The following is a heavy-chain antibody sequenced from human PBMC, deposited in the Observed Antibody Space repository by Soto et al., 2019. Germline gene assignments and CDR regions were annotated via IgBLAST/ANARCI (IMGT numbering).Heavy chain of an antibody. V-gene: IGHV4-59*01. CDR3: ARDYDSGGYYGY. CDR2: IYYSGST. J-gene: IGHJ4*02. CDR1: GGSISSYY. D-gene: IGHD3-22*01. Sequence: QVQLQESGPGLVKPSETLSLTCTVSGGSISSYYWSWIRQPPGKGLEWIGYIYYSGSTNYNPSLKSRVTISVDTSKNQFSLKLTSVTAGDTAVYYCARDYDSGGYYGYWGQGTLVTVSS.